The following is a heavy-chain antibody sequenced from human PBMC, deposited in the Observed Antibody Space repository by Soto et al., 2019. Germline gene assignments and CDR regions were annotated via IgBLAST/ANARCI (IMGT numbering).Heavy chain of an antibody. CDR3: VRSGDNYNLLDY. V-gene: IGHV3-11*06. D-gene: IGHD1-1*01. J-gene: IGHJ4*02. CDR2: SSNSGSFT. Sequence: GGPLRLGGAASGFTFSDHYMSWIRQGPGKGLEWIGYSSNSGSFTRYADSVKGRFSISRDNAKNSLYLQINSLRGDDTAIYYCVRSGDNYNLLDYWGQGTPVTVSS. CDR1: GFTFSDHY.